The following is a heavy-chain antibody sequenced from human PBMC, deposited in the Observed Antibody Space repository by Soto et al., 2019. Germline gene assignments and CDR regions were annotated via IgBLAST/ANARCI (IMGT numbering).Heavy chain of an antibody. V-gene: IGHV3-23*01. CDR3: AKATIRFLDTYGMDV. J-gene: IGHJ6*02. D-gene: IGHD3-3*01. CDR1: GFTFSSYD. CDR2: ISGSGAST. Sequence: EVQLLESGGGLAQPGGSLRLSCAASGFTFSSYDMSWVRQGPGKGLEWVSAISGSGASTFYTDSVKGRFTVSRDNSKNILELQMNSQRAEDTAVYYCAKATIRFLDTYGMDVWGQGTTVAVSS.